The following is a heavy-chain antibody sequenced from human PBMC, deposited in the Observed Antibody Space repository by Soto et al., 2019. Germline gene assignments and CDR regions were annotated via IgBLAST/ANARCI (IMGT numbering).Heavy chain of an antibody. J-gene: IGHJ1*01. V-gene: IGHV3-53*01. Sequence: EVKLVESGGGLIQRGGSLRLSCAASGFTVSSNYMSWVRQAPGKGLEWVSVIYSGGSTYYADSVKGRFTISSDNSKNTLYLQMNSLRAEDTAVYYCARDRVESGYPEYFQHWGQGTLVTVSS. CDR3: ARDRVESGYPEYFQH. CDR2: IYSGGST. D-gene: IGHD3-22*01. CDR1: GFTVSSNY.